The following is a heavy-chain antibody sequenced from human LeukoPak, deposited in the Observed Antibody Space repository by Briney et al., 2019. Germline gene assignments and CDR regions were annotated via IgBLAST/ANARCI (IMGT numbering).Heavy chain of an antibody. CDR2: IYSGGST. V-gene: IGHV3-53*01. J-gene: IGHJ4*02. Sequence: PGGSLRLSCAASGFTVSNNYRSWVRQAPGKGLEWVSVIYSGGSTYYADSVKGRFTISRDNSKNTLYLQMNSLRAEDTAVYYCARGSGYSGYDVFDYWGQGTLVTVSS. D-gene: IGHD5-12*01. CDR3: ARGSGYSGYDVFDY. CDR1: GFTVSNNY.